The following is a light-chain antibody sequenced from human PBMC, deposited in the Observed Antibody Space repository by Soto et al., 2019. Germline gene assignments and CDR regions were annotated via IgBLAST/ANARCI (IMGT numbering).Light chain of an antibody. Sequence: QSALTQPPSASGCPGQSVTISCTGTSSDVGGYNYVSWYQQHPGKAPKLMISEVSKRPSGVPDRFSGSKSGNTASLTVSGLQAEDEADYYCSSFAGNNNLVFGGGTKLTV. CDR3: SSFAGNNNLV. J-gene: IGLJ2*01. CDR1: SSDVGGYNY. CDR2: EVS. V-gene: IGLV2-8*01.